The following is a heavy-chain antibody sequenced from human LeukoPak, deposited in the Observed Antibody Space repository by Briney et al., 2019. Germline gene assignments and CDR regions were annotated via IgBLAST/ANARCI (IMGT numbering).Heavy chain of an antibody. J-gene: IGHJ3*02. CDR3: AKDEYAGNYYDSSGYHDAFDI. V-gene: IGHV3-23*01. D-gene: IGHD3-22*01. CDR1: GFTFSSYA. Sequence: GGSLRLSCAASGFTFSSYAMSWVRQAPGKGLEWVSAISGSGGSTYYADSVKGRVTISRDNSKNTLYLQMNSLRAEDTAVYYCAKDEYAGNYYDSSGYHDAFDIWGQGTMVTVSS. CDR2: ISGSGGST.